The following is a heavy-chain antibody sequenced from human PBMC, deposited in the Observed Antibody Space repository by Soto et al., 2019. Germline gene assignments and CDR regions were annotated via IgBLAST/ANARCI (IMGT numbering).Heavy chain of an antibody. Sequence: GGSLRLSCAVSGFNFDNSYMSWVRQAPGKGLEWVSILYSGGQTYYTESVRGRFTISRDISKNTLDLQMNRLTADDTAVYYCSKNNVAPAFVGFEYWGQGTLVTVSS. CDR1: GFNFDNSY. CDR3: SKNNVAPAFVGFEY. V-gene: IGHV3-53*01. CDR2: LYSGGQT. D-gene: IGHD2-2*01. J-gene: IGHJ4*02.